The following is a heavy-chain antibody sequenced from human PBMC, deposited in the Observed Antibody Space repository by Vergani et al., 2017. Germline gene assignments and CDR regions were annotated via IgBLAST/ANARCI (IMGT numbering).Heavy chain of an antibody. CDR1: GFTFDDYT. Sequence: EVQLVESGGVVVQPGGSLRISCAASGFTFDDYTMHWVRQAPGKGLEWVSLISWDGGSTYYADSVKGRFTISRDNSKNSLYLQMNSLRTEDTALYYCAKVIMEQWLCCIDYWGQGTLVTVSS. J-gene: IGHJ4*02. CDR2: ISWDGGST. CDR3: AKVIMEQWLCCIDY. V-gene: IGHV3-43*01. D-gene: IGHD6-19*01.